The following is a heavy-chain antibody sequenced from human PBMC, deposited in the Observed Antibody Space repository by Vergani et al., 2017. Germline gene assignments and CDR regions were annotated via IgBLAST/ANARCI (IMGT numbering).Heavy chain of an antibody. CDR3: ARDRYSSGLYWFDP. V-gene: IGHV3-21*01. D-gene: IGHD6-19*01. CDR1: GFTFSSYS. Sequence: EVQLVESGGGLVKPGGSLRLSCAASGFTFSSYSMNWVRQAPGKGLEWVSSISSSSSYIYYADSVKGRFTISRDNAKNSLYLQMNSLRAEDTAEYYCARDRYSSGLYWFDPWGQGTLVTVSS. CDR2: ISSSSSYI. J-gene: IGHJ5*02.